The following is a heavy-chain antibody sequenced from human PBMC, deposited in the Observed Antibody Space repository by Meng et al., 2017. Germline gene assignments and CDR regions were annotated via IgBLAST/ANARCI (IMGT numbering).Heavy chain of an antibody. CDR2: IYYSGST. V-gene: IGHV4-39*07. CDR3: ARDGHSYNYFDY. Sequence: RPLPXXGPGXVKPSETLSXTCTVSGASISSSSYYWGWIRQPPGKGLEWIGSIYYSGSTYYNPSLKSRVTISVDTSKNQFSLKLSSVTAADTAVYYCARDGHSYNYFDYWGQGTLVTVSS. D-gene: IGHD5-18*01. CDR1: GASISSSSYY. J-gene: IGHJ4*02.